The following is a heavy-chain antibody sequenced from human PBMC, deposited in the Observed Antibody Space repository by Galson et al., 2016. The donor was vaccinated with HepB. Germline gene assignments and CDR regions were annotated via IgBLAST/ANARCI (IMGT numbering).Heavy chain of an antibody. J-gene: IGHJ5*02. CDR2: ISGDSHRT. V-gene: IGHV3-23*01. Sequence: SLRLSCAASGFTFSTYAMNWVRRAPGKGLEWVSIISGDSHRTYYADSVKDRFTISRDNSKNTLYLQMNSLRPEDTAVYYCAKGWDLRTWGQGTLVTVSS. CDR3: AKGWDLRT. D-gene: IGHD1-26*01. CDR1: GFTFSTYA.